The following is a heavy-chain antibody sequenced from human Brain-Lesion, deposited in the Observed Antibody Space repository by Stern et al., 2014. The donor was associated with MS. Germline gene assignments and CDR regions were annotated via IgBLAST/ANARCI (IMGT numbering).Heavy chain of an antibody. CDR3: ARDQRGITIFGVVTDYYYLGMDV. V-gene: IGHV1-2*02. J-gene: IGHJ6*02. Sequence: QVQLVQSGAEVMKPGASVKVSCKASGYIFTGYYIPWVRQAPGQGLEWMAWINTNTGGTQSAQKVQGRVTMSRDTRISTASVALRSLTSDDTAVYYCARDQRGITIFGVVTDYYYLGMDVWGQGTTVTVSS. CDR2: INTNTGGT. CDR1: GYIFTGYY. D-gene: IGHD3-3*01.